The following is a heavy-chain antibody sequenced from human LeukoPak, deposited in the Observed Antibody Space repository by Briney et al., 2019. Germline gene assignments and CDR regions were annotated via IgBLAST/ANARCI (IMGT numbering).Heavy chain of an antibody. CDR2: IYYSGST. D-gene: IGHD2-2*01. V-gene: IGHV4-39*07. Sequence: TSSETLSLTCTVSGGSISSSSYYWGWIRQPPGKGLEWIGSIYYSGSTYYNPSLKSRVTISVDTSKNQFSLKLSSVTAADTAVYYCARDTWTSSTSLTPANYYYYYMDVWGKGTTVTISS. CDR3: ARDTWTSSTSLTPANYYYYYMDV. CDR1: GGSISSSSYY. J-gene: IGHJ6*03.